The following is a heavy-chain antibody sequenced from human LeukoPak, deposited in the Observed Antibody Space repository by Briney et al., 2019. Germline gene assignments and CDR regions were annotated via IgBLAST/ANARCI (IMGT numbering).Heavy chain of an antibody. Sequence: SGTLSLTCAVSGGSISSSNWWSWVRQPPGKGLEWIGEIYHSGSTNYNPSPKSRVTISVDKSKNQFSLKLSSVTAADTAVYYCARDLAPRITMVRGVIMKYYFDYWGQGTLVTVSS. V-gene: IGHV4-4*02. J-gene: IGHJ4*02. D-gene: IGHD3-10*01. CDR1: GGSISSSNW. CDR2: IYHSGST. CDR3: ARDLAPRITMVRGVIMKYYFDY.